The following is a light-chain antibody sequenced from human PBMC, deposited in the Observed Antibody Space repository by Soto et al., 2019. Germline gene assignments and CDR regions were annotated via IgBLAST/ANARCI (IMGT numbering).Light chain of an antibody. V-gene: IGLV2-14*03. J-gene: IGLJ2*01. CDR1: STDVGGFNY. CDR3: SSYSSSTTHVV. CDR2: DVT. Sequence: QSALTQPAFVSGSPGRSVTISCTGTSTDVGGFNYVSWYQHLPGRVPKLIIYDVTNRPSGISYRFSASKSGRTASLTISGLQAEDEADYYCSSYSSSTTHVVFGGGTKLTVL.